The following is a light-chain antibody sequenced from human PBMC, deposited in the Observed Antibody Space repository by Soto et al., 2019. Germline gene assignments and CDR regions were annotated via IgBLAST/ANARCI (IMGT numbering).Light chain of an antibody. CDR1: QGLRND. CDR3: LQSNSYPYT. V-gene: IGKV1-17*01. Sequence: DIQMTQSPSSLSASEGDRVTITCRESQGLRNDLGWYKHKPGKDPKRLIYAASSLQSGVPSRFSGSGSGTEFTLTISSLQPEDCETYDCLQSNSYPYTFGQGNTLEIK. J-gene: IGKJ2*01. CDR2: AAS.